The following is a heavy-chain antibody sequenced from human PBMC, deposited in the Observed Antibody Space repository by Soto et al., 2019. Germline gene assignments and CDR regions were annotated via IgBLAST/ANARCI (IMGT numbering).Heavy chain of an antibody. J-gene: IGHJ5*02. V-gene: IGHV3-7*03. CDR1: GFTFSSYW. CDR3: ARVLGIAARLTGRGFDP. Sequence: GGSLRLSCAASGFTFSSYWMSWVRQAPGKGLEWVANIKQDGSEKYYVDSVKGRFTISRDNAKNSLYLQMNSLRAEDTAVYYCARVLGIAARLTGRGFDPWGQGTLVTVSS. D-gene: IGHD6-6*01. CDR2: IKQDGSEK.